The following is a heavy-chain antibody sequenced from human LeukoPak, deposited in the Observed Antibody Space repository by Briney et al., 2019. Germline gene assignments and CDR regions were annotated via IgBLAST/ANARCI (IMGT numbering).Heavy chain of an antibody. Sequence: PSETLSLTCGVSGGTVSSTNWWTWIRQPPGKGLEWIGEVHLDGRTNFNPSLKSPLTMSVDLSENHVSLKLTSVTAADTAVYYCAREGGFYRPLDYSGQGTLVTASS. V-gene: IGHV4-4*02. J-gene: IGHJ4*02. CDR1: GGTVSSTNW. CDR3: AREGGFYRPLDY. D-gene: IGHD6-25*01. CDR2: VHLDGRT.